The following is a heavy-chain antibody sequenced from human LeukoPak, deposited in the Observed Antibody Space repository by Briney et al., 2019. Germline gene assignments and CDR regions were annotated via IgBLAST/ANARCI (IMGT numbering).Heavy chain of an antibody. D-gene: IGHD5-12*01. V-gene: IGHV4-38-2*02. J-gene: IGHJ4*02. CDR2: IYHSGST. CDR1: GYSISSGYY. Sequence: SETLSLTCTVSGYSISSGYYWGWIRQPPGKGLEWIGSIYHSGSTYYNPSLKSRVTISVDTSKNQFSLKLSSVTAADTAVYYCARGRSGYDIDYWGQGTLVTVSS. CDR3: ARGRSGYDIDY.